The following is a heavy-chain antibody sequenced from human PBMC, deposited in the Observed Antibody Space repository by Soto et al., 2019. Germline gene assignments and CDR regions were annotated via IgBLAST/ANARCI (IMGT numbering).Heavy chain of an antibody. CDR2: IYYSGST. Sequence: PSETLSLTCTVSGGSISSSSYYWGWIRQPPGKGLEWIGSIYYSGSTYYNPSLKSRVTISVDTSKNQFSLKLSSVTAADTAVYYCAKGGSGSYSNAFDIWGQGTM. CDR1: GGSISSSSYY. J-gene: IGHJ3*02. D-gene: IGHD3-10*01. V-gene: IGHV4-39*01. CDR3: AKGGSGSYSNAFDI.